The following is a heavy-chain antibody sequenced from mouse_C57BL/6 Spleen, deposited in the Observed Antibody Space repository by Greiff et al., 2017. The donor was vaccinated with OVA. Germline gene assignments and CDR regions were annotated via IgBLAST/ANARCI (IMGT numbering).Heavy chain of an antibody. Sequence: QVQLQQSGAELVRPGTSVKMSCKASGYNFTNYWIGWAKQRPGHGLEWIGDIYPGGGYTNYNEKFKGKATLTADKSSSTAYMQFSSLTSEDSAIYYCARGGTAQTYYFDYWGQGTTLTVSS. D-gene: IGHD3-2*02. V-gene: IGHV1-63*01. J-gene: IGHJ2*01. CDR1: GYNFTNYW. CDR3: ARGGTAQTYYFDY. CDR2: IYPGGGYT.